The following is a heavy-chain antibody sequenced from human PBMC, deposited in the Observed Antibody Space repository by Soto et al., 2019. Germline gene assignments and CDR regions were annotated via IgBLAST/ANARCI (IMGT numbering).Heavy chain of an antibody. Sequence: GGSLRLSCAASGFTFSSYAMHWVRQAPGKGLEWVAVISYDGSNKYYADSVKGRFTISRDNSKNTLYLQMNSLRAEDTAVYYCTRAPWDNIYFDYWGQGPLVTVSS. D-gene: IGHD1-26*01. V-gene: IGHV3-30-3*01. J-gene: IGHJ4*02. CDR3: TRAPWDNIYFDY. CDR2: ISYDGSNK. CDR1: GFTFSSYA.